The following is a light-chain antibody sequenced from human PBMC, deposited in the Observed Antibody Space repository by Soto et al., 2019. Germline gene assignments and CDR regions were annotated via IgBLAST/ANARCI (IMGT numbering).Light chain of an antibody. CDR1: TRDIVGYNY. CDR3: TSFSSSTSLYV. J-gene: IGLJ1*01. V-gene: IGLV2-14*01. CDR2: QVT. Sequence: QSALTQPASVSGSLGQSITISCTGTTRDIVGYNYISWYQQLPGKAPKLRIYQVTIRPSGISNRFSGSKSGNTASLTISGLQAEDEADYYCTSFSSSTSLYVFGTGTKLTVL.